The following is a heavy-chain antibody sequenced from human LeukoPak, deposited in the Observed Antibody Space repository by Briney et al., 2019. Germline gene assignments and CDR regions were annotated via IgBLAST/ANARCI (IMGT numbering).Heavy chain of an antibody. J-gene: IGHJ5*02. Sequence: SETLSLTCTVSGSSISSHYWSWIRQPPGKGLEWIGYIYYSGSTNYNPSLKSRVTISVDTSKNQFSLKLSSVTVADTAVYYCARDRGSYDSSGYYHNWFDPWGQGTLVTVSS. CDR1: GSSISSHY. CDR3: ARDRGSYDSSGYYHNWFDP. CDR2: IYYSGST. D-gene: IGHD3-22*01. V-gene: IGHV4-59*11.